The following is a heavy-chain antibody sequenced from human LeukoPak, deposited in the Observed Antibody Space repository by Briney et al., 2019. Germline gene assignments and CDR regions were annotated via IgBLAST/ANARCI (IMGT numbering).Heavy chain of an antibody. CDR2: IYHSGST. D-gene: IGHD6-13*01. J-gene: IGHJ4*02. CDR1: DGSISPYY. Sequence: PSETLSLTCTVADGSISPYYWSWIRQPPGKGLEWLGYIYHSGSTTYNPSLKSRVTISLDTSKNQISLNLSSVTAADTAVYFCAGYSSSWSRDYWGQGTLVTVSS. V-gene: IGHV4-59*01. CDR3: AGYSSSWSRDY.